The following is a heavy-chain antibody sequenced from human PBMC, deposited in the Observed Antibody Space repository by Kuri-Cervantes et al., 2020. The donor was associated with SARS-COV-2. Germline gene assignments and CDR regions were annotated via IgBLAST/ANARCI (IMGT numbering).Heavy chain of an antibody. CDR2: ISAYNGNT. V-gene: IGHV1-18*01. CDR1: GYTFTSYG. D-gene: IGHD3-9*01. Sequence: ASVKVSCKASGYTFTSYGISWVRQAPGQGLERMGWISAYNGNTNYAQKFQGRVTMTRDTSISTAYMELSSLRSEDTAVYYCAIHFDWLLYGAFDIWGQGTMVTVSS. CDR3: AIHFDWLLYGAFDI. J-gene: IGHJ3*02.